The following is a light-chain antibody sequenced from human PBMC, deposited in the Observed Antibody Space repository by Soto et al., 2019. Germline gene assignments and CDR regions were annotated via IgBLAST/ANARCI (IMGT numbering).Light chain of an antibody. CDR3: SSYAGDNTYV. CDR2: EVN. J-gene: IGLJ1*01. CDR1: NKDVGGYDF. Sequence: QSVLTQPPSASGSPGQSVTISCTGTNKDVGGYDFVSWYQQHPGRAPKLIIVEVNKWPSGVPDRFSASKSGNTASLTVSGLQAEDEADYYCSSYAGDNTYVFGTGTKVTVL. V-gene: IGLV2-8*01.